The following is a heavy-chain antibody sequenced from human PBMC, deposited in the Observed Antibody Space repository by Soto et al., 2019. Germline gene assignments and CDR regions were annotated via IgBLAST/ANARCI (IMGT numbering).Heavy chain of an antibody. CDR2: IYPGDSDT. Sequence: GQSLNLSCTVYGYTFTDYWIGWVRQMPGKGLELIGLIYPGDSDTRYSPSFQGRVTISADKSISTAFLQWSSLRASDTAMYYCASQKTVIRGPLSSNWFDPWGQGTLVTVSS. D-gene: IGHD1-1*01. CDR3: ASQKTVIRGPLSSNWFDP. V-gene: IGHV5-51*01. CDR1: GYTFTDYW. J-gene: IGHJ5*02.